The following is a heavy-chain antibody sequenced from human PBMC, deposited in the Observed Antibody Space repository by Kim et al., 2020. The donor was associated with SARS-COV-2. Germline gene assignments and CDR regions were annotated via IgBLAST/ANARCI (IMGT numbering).Heavy chain of an antibody. V-gene: IGHV3-74*01. CDR1: GFTFSSCW. Sequence: GGSLRLSCAASGFTFSSCWMDWVRQVPGKGLLWVARIRGDGTKTTYADSVKGRFTISRDNAKNTLYLQMNGLRAEDTAIYFCSKDAFFFMDVWGQGTTVTVSS. J-gene: IGHJ6*02. CDR2: IRGDGTKT. CDR3: SKDAFFFMDV. D-gene: IGHD3-3*02.